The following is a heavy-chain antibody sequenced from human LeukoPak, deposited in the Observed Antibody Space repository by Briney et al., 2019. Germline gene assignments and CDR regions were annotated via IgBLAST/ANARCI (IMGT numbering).Heavy chain of an antibody. D-gene: IGHD5-18*01. V-gene: IGHV1-2*02. CDR2: INPNSGGT. J-gene: IGHJ4*02. CDR3: ARGSPDTSMALHIDH. Sequence: ASVNVSCKASGYTFTDNYMHWVRQAPGQGLEWMGWINPNSGGTNFAQKFQGRVTMTRDTSISTAYMDLSRLTSDDTAVYYCARGSPDTSMALHIDHWGQGTLVTVPS. CDR1: GYTFTDNY.